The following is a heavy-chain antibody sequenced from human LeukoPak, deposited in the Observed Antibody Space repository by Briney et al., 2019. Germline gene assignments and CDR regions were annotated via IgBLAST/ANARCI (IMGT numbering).Heavy chain of an antibody. D-gene: IGHD3-16*02. CDR2: IYHSGST. CDR3: ARGITYYDYVWGSYRAAYFDY. CDR1: GGSISSSNW. J-gene: IGHJ4*02. V-gene: IGHV4-4*02. Sequence: PSGTLSLTCAVSGGSISSSNWWSWVRQPPGKGLEWIGEIYHSGSTNYNPSLKSRVTISVDKSKNQFSLKLSSVTAADTAVYYCARGITYYDYVWGSYRAAYFDYWGQGTLVTVSS.